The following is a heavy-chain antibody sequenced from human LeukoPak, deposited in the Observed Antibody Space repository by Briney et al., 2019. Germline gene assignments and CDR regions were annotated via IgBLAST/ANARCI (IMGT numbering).Heavy chain of an antibody. V-gene: IGHV1-46*01. CDR1: GHTFTAYY. D-gene: IGHD1-14*01. CDR3: AKETPNTGWFDP. Sequence: ASVKVSCKASGHTFTAYYVHLVQQAPGQGLEWMGVINPSGDGTNYPHRFQGRVTLTRDTSTSTVYMELSSLGSEDTAIYYCAKETPNTGWFDPWGQGTLVTVSS. J-gene: IGHJ5*02. CDR2: INPSGDGT.